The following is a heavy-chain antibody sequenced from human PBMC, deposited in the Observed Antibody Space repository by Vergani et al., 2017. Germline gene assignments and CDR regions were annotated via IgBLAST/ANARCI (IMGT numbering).Heavy chain of an antibody. Sequence: EVQLVESGGGLVQPGGSLRLSCAASGFTFSSYSMNWVRQAPGKGLEWVSYISSSSSTIYYADSVKGRFTISRDNAKNSLYQQMNSLRAEDTAVYYCARGVQYRSGWYEPENLGLDYYYGMDVWGQGTTVTVSS. J-gene: IGHJ6*02. CDR3: ARGVQYRSGWYEPENLGLDYYYGMDV. D-gene: IGHD6-19*01. V-gene: IGHV3-48*01. CDR1: GFTFSSYS. CDR2: ISSSSSTI.